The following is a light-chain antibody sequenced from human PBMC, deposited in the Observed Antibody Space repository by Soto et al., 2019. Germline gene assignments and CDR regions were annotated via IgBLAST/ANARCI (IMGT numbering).Light chain of an antibody. CDR1: QSISSW. J-gene: IGKJ1*01. CDR2: KAS. CDR3: QQYNSYWT. V-gene: IGKV1-5*03. Sequence: DIQMTQSPSTLSASVGDRVTIICRASQSISSWLAWYQQKPGKAPKLLIYKASSLESGVPSRFSDSGSGTEFTLTISSLQPDDFATYYCQQYNSYWTFGQGTKVEIK.